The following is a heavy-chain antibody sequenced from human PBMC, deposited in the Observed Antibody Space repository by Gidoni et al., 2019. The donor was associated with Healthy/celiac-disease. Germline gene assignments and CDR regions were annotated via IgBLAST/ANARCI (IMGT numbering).Heavy chain of an antibody. CDR3: ARGVSGSGSGGY. V-gene: IGHV4-34*01. D-gene: IGHD3-10*01. Sequence: QVQLQQWGAGLLKPSETLSLTCAVYAGSFRGYYWSWIRQPPGKGLEWIGEINHSGSTNYNPSLKSRVTISIDTSKNQFSLKLNSVTAADTAVYYCARGVSGSGSGGYWGQGTLVTVSS. CDR2: INHSGST. CDR1: AGSFRGYY. J-gene: IGHJ4*02.